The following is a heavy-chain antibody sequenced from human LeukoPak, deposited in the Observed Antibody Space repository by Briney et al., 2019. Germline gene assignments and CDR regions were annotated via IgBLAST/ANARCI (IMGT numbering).Heavy chain of an antibody. V-gene: IGHV4-39*07. CDR1: GGSISSSSYY. Sequence: SETLSLTCTVSGGSISSSSYYWGWIRQPPGKGLEWIGSIYYSGSTYYNPSLKSRVTISVDTSKNQFSLKLSSVTAADTAVYYCASYYDSSGSQLDAFDIWGQGTMVTVSS. CDR2: IYYSGST. J-gene: IGHJ3*02. CDR3: ASYYDSSGSQLDAFDI. D-gene: IGHD3-22*01.